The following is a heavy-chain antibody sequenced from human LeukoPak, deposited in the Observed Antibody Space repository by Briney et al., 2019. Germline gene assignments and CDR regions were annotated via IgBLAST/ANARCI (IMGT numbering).Heavy chain of an antibody. CDR2: INPNSGGT. J-gene: IGHJ4*02. V-gene: IGHV1-2*02. CDR1: GYTFTGYY. D-gene: IGHD3-3*01. Sequence: ASVKVSCKASGYTFTGYYMHWVRQAPGQGLEWMGWINPNSGGTNYAQKFQGRVTTTRDTSISTAYMELSRLRSDDTAVYYCARDLWTFWSGYYWAYWGQGTLVTVSS. CDR3: ARDLWTFWSGYYWAY.